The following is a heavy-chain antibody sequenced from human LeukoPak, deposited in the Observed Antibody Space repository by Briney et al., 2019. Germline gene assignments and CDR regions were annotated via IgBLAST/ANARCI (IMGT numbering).Heavy chain of an antibody. CDR3: ARYSSSWYYFDY. V-gene: IGHV4-34*01. Sequence: SETLSLTCAVYGGSFSGYYWSWIRQPPGKGLEWIGEINHGGSTNYNPCLKSRVTISVDTSKNQFSLKLSSVTAADTAVYYCARYSSSWYYFDYWGQGTLVTVSS. J-gene: IGHJ4*02. CDR1: GGSFSGYY. D-gene: IGHD6-13*01. CDR2: INHGGST.